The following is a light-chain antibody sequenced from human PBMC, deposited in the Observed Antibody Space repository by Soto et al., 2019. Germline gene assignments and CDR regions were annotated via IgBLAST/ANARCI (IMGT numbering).Light chain of an antibody. Sequence: QSALTQPASVSGSLGQSITISCTGTTSDVGGYNYVSWYQQHPGKAPKLMIYDIINRPSGVSNRFSGSKSGNTASLTISGLQAEDEADYYCVSFTTSRSYVFGTGTKLTVL. CDR1: TSDVGGYNY. J-gene: IGLJ1*01. CDR3: VSFTTSRSYV. CDR2: DII. V-gene: IGLV2-14*03.